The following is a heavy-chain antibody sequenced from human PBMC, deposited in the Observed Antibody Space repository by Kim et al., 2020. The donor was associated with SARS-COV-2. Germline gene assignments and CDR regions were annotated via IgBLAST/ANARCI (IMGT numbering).Heavy chain of an antibody. CDR1: GFTVSSNY. D-gene: IGHD3-22*01. CDR2: IYSGGRT. J-gene: IGHJ4*02. V-gene: IGHV3-53*01. CDR3: ARVSGRFYYDSSGYSTDSFFDY. Sequence: GGSLRLSCAASGFTVSSNYMSWVRQAPGKGLEWISVIYSGGRTYYADSVKGRFTISRDNSKNTLYLQMNSLRAEDTAVYYCARVSGRFYYDSSGYSTDSFFDYWGQGTLVTVSS.